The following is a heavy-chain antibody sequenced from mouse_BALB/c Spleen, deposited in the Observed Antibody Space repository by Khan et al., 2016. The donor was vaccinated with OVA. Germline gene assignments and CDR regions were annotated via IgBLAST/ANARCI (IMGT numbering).Heavy chain of an antibody. Sequence: QVQLKQSGPVLAAPSQSLSITCTISGFSLTNYGVHWVRQPPGKGLEWLVVIWNDGTTTYNSALKSRLTITKDNSKSQVLLKMNSLQTDDTAIYFCTRQPYYHYNIMDYWGQGTSVTVSS. J-gene: IGHJ4*01. D-gene: IGHD2-10*01. CDR3: TRQPYYHYNIMDY. CDR1: GFSLTNYG. V-gene: IGHV2-6-1*01. CDR2: IWNDGTT.